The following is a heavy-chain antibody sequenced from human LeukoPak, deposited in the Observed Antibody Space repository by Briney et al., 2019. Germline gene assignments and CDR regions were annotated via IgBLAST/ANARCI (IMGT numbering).Heavy chain of an antibody. CDR3: ARDRAWGALDI. CDR2: IKPDGSAE. Sequence: GGSLRLSCAASGFTFSNSWMIWVRQAPGKGLEGVANIKPDGSAEYYVDSVKGRFTISRDNARNSLHLQMNSLRVEDAAVYYCARDRAWGALDIWGQGTMVTVSS. J-gene: IGHJ3*02. D-gene: IGHD7-27*01. V-gene: IGHV3-7*04. CDR1: GFTFSNSW.